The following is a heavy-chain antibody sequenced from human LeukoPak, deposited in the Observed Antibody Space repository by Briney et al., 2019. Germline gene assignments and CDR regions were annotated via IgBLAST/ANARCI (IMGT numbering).Heavy chain of an antibody. V-gene: IGHV3-66*02. Sequence: GGSLRLSCAAPGFTVSSNYMSWVRQAPGKGLEWVSVIYSGGSTYYADSVKGRFTISRDNSKNTLYLQMNSLRAEDTAVYYCAKDDTVFSFQHWGQGTLVTVSS. CDR1: GFTVSSNY. D-gene: IGHD3-9*01. J-gene: IGHJ1*01. CDR3: AKDDTVFSFQH. CDR2: IYSGGST.